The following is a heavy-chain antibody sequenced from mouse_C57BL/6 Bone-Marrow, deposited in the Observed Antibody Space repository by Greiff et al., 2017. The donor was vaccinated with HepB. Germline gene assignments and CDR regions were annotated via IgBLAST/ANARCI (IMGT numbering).Heavy chain of an antibody. CDR1: GFTFSSYA. D-gene: IGHD3-2*02. Sequence: EVQLVESGGGLVKPGGSLKLSCAASGFTFSSYAMSWVRQTPEKRLEWVATISDGGSYTYYPDNVKGRFTISRDNAKNNLYLQMSHLKSEDTAMYYCARDLETAQGFAYWGQGTLVTVSA. CDR2: ISDGGSYT. J-gene: IGHJ3*01. CDR3: ARDLETAQGFAY. V-gene: IGHV5-4*01.